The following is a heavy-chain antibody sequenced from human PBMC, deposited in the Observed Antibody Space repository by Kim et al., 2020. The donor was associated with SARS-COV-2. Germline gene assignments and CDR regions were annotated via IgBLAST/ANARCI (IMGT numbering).Heavy chain of an antibody. CDR3: ARGIRAAAGTRVDY. CDR1: GGSFSGYY. CDR2: INHSGST. Sequence: SETLSLTCAVYGGSFSGYYWSWIRQPPGKGLEWIGEINHSGSTNYNPSLKSRVTISVDTSKNQFSLKLSSVTAADTAVYYCARGIRAAAGTRVDYWGQGT. D-gene: IGHD6-13*01. J-gene: IGHJ4*02. V-gene: IGHV4-34*01.